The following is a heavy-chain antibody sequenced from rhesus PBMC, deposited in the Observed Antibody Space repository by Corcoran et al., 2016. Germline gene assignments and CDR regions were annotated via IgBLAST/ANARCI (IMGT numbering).Heavy chain of an antibody. CDR3: AKRGDSSFHQDNSLDV. CDR2: ILGSGDS. D-gene: IGHD2-33*01. V-gene: IGHV4-169*01. CDR1: GGSISGSF. Sequence: QLQLQESGPGLVNPSETLSLSCGVSGGSISGSFWTWFRQAPGKGREWIGYILGSGDSIPNPSLKSRVTLSVDTSRNQLSLRLNSVTAADTAVYYCAKRGDSSFHQDNSLDVWGRGVLVIVSS. J-gene: IGHJ5-2*02.